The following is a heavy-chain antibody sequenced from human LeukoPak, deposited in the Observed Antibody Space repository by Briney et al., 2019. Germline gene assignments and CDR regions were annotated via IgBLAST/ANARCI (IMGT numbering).Heavy chain of an antibody. CDR1: GFTFSSYS. CDR3: ARAPRATPGPYDSSGPPDY. CDR2: ISSSSSYI. V-gene: IGHV3-21*01. J-gene: IGHJ4*02. D-gene: IGHD3-22*01. Sequence: GGSLRLSCAASGFTFSSYSMNWVRQAPGKGLQWVSSISSSSSYIYYADSVKGRFTISRDNAKNSLYLQMNSLRAEDTAVYYCARAPRATPGPYDSSGPPDYWGQGTLVTVSS.